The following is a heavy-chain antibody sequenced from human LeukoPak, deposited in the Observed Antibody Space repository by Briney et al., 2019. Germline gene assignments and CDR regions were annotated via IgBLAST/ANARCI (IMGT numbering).Heavy chain of an antibody. CDR1: GFTFSRYA. V-gene: IGHV3-23*01. J-gene: IGHJ4*02. CDR2: LSGSGDNT. CDR3: AKGDIAVAGIDSFDY. Sequence: GGSLRLSCAASGFTFSRYAMSWVRKAPGKGLEWVSGLSGSGDNTYYADSVKSRFTISRDNSKNTLYLEMNSLRAEDTAVYYCAKGDIAVAGIDSFDYWGQGTLVTVSS. D-gene: IGHD6-19*01.